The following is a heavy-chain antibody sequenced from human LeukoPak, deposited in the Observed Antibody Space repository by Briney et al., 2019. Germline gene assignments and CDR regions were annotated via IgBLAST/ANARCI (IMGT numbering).Heavy chain of an antibody. D-gene: IGHD3-9*01. J-gene: IGHJ4*02. CDR2: IYHSGST. V-gene: IGHV4-38-2*02. Sequence: SETLSLTCTVSGYSFSSGNYWGWIRQPPGKGLEWIGSIYHSGSTYYNPSLKSRVTMSVDTSKNQFSLKLSSVTAADTAVYYCARVVYDIDYWGQGTLVTVSS. CDR3: ARVVYDIDY. CDR1: GYSFSSGNY.